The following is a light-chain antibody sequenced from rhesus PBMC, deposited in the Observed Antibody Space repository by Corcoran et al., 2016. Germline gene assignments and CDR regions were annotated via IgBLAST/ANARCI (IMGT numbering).Light chain of an antibody. CDR2: EAS. CDR1: QGITND. V-gene: IGKV1-21*01. CDR3: QHYYSTPFT. Sequence: DIQMTQSPSSLSASVGDRVTITCRASQGITNDLAWYQQKPGETPKLLIDEASSLKSGITSRFSGSGSGTDFTRTITSLQPEDCATYYCQHYYSTPFTCGPGTKLDIK. J-gene: IGKJ3*01.